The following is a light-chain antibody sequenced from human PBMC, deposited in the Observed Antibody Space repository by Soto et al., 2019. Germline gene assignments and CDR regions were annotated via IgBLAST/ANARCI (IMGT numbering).Light chain of an antibody. J-gene: IGLJ2*01. CDR1: SIGSKS. V-gene: IGLV3-21*02. Sequence: SYELTQPPSVSVAPGQTATITCGGDSIGSKSVHWYQQKPGQAPVVVVYHDSDRPSGIPDRFSGSKSGNTASLTISGLQAEDEADYYCCSYAGSYILIFGGGTKLTVL. CDR3: CSYAGSYILI. CDR2: HDS.